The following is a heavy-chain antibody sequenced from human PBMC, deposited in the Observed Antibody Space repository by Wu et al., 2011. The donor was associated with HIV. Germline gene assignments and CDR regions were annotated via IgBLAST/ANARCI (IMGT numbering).Heavy chain of an antibody. J-gene: IGHJ5*02. CDR2: INPNSGGT. CDR1: GYTFTGHY. CDR3: ARVTGDLGWFDP. D-gene: IGHD7-27*01. V-gene: IGHV1-2*02. Sequence: QVQLVQSGAEVKKPGASVKVSCKASGYTFTGHYMYWVRQAPGQGLEWMGWINPNSGGTDYAQKFQGRVTMTRDTSISTAYMELSRLRSDDTAVYYCARVTGDLGWFDPWGQGTLVTVSS.